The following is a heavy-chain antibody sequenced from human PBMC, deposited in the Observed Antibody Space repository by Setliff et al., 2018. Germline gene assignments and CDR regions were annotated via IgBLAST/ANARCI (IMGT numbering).Heavy chain of an antibody. Sequence: PSETLSLTCTVSGGSINSGVYYWGWIRQSPGKGLEWIGSIHHTGTTFYNPSLESRVTISIDTSKKSFSLLLTSVTAADTAVYFCARDVGASFWTVYHAVLPLDVWGQGTTVTVSS. CDR1: GGSINSGVYY. V-gene: IGHV4-39*07. J-gene: IGHJ6*02. CDR3: ARDVGASFWTVYHAVLPLDV. CDR2: IHHTGTT. D-gene: IGHD3-3*01.